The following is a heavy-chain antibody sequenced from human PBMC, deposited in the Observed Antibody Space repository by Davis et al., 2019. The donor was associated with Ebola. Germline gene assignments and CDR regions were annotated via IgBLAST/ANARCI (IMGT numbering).Heavy chain of an antibody. V-gene: IGHV4-59*01. CDR3: ARLDYDFWSGYYADNWLDP. Sequence: MPSETLSLTCTVSGGSISSYYWSWIRQPPGKGLEWIGYIYYSGSTNYNPSLKSRVTISVDTSKNQFSLKLSSVTAADTAVYYCARLDYDFWSGYYADNWLDPWGQGTLVTVSS. J-gene: IGHJ5*02. CDR2: IYYSGST. D-gene: IGHD3-3*01. CDR1: GGSISSYY.